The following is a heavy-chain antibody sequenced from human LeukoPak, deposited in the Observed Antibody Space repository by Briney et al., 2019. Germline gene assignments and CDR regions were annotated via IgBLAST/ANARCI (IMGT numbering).Heavy chain of an antibody. Sequence: SETLSLTCTVSGGSISNYYWNWIRQPPGKGPEWIGYMSNSGHTNYNPSLKSRVSISVDASRNQFSLDLSSVTAADMAVYFCARGAGIYFVFDYWGQGTLVSVSS. CDR2: MSNSGHT. J-gene: IGHJ4*02. CDR1: GGSISNYY. D-gene: IGHD1-26*01. CDR3: ARGAGIYFVFDY. V-gene: IGHV4-59*01.